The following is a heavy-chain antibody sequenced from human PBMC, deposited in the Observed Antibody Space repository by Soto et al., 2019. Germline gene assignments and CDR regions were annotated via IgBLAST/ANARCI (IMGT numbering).Heavy chain of an antibody. J-gene: IGHJ4*02. CDR3: ARDGGSGWNFDS. CDR2: IHYNGRT. CDR1: GASINTYY. V-gene: IGHV4-59*01. Sequence: SETLSLTCTVSGASINTYYWTWIRQPPGKGLEWIGYIHYNGRTNHNPSLKGRVSMSLDTSKDQFTLNLSSVTAADTAIYYCARDGGSGWNFDSWGRGTLVTVSS. D-gene: IGHD6-19*01.